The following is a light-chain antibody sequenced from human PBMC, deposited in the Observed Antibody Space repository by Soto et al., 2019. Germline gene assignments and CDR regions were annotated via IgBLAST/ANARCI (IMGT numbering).Light chain of an antibody. CDR2: FNSDGSH. CDR3: QTWGTGIVV. V-gene: IGLV4-69*01. Sequence: QLVLTQSPSSSASLGASVKLTCTLSSGHSSYAIAWHQQQPEKGPRYLMKFNSDGSHSKGDGIPDRFSGSSSGAERYLTISRLQSEDEDNYYCQTWGTGIVVLGGGTKITVL. J-gene: IGLJ2*01. CDR1: SGHSSYA.